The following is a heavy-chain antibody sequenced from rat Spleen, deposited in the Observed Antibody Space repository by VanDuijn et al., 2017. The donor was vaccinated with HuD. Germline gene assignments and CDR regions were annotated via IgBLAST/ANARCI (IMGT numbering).Heavy chain of an antibody. CDR1: GFTFTDFY. V-gene: IGHV7-7*01. CDR2: IRNKANGYTT. D-gene: IGHD1-5*01. J-gene: IGHJ4*01. Sequence: EVKLLESGGGLVQPGGSMRLSCAASGFTFTDFYVYWIRQPAGKAPEWLGFIRNKANGYTTEYNPSVKGRFTISRDNAKSTLYVQMDSLRSEDTATYYCTTGGTTLYVMAAWGQGASVTVSS. CDR3: TTGGTTLYVMAA.